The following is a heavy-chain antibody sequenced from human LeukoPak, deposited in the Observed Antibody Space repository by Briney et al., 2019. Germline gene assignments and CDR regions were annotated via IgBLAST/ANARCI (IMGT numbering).Heavy chain of an antibody. Sequence: GGSLRLSCAASGFTFSNAWMNWVRQAPGKGLEWVANVKQDGSETNYVDSVKGRFTISRDNAKRSLYLQMNSLRVEDTALYYCTSDRGWLQFDYWGQGALVTVSS. V-gene: IGHV3-7*01. J-gene: IGHJ4*02. CDR2: VKQDGSET. D-gene: IGHD5-12*01. CDR1: GFTFSNAW. CDR3: TSDRGWLQFDY.